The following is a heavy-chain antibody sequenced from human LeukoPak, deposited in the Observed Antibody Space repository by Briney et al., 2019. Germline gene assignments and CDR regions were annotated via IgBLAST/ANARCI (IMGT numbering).Heavy chain of an antibody. Sequence: GGSLRLSCAASGFTFSSYDMHWVHQATGEGLEWVSAIGTAGDTYYLGSVKGRFTISRDNSKNTLYLQMNSLRAEDTAVYYCARGNGDFNYWGQGTLVTVSS. J-gene: IGHJ4*02. CDR2: IGTAGDT. D-gene: IGHD1-1*01. CDR1: GFTFSSYD. CDR3: ARGNGDFNY. V-gene: IGHV3-13*01.